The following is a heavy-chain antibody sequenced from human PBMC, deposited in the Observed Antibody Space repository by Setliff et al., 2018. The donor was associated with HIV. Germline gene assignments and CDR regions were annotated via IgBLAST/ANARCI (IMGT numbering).Heavy chain of an antibody. CDR2: INHSGST. Sequence: LSLTCAVCGGSFSGYYWSWIRQSPGKGLEWPGLEWTGDINHSGSTNYNPSLKSRVTISVDTSKNQFSLKLDSVTAADTAVYYCARRGAAMVLNWFDPWGQGTLVTVSS. CDR1: GGSFSGYY. J-gene: IGHJ5*02. CDR3: ARRGAAMVLNWFDP. V-gene: IGHV4-34*01. D-gene: IGHD5-18*01.